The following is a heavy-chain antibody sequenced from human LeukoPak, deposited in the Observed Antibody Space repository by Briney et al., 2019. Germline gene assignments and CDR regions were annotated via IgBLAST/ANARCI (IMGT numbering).Heavy chain of an antibody. J-gene: IGHJ4*02. CDR2: ISSSGSTI. CDR1: GFTFSDYY. V-gene: IGHV3-11*04. D-gene: IGHD3-10*01. CDR3: ARAPYYYGSGSPKDY. Sequence: PGGSLRLSCAASGFTFSDYYMSWIRQAPGKGLEWVSYISSSGSTIYYADSVKGQFTISRDNAKNSLYLQMNSLRAEDTAVYYCARAPYYYGSGSPKDYWGQGTLVTVSS.